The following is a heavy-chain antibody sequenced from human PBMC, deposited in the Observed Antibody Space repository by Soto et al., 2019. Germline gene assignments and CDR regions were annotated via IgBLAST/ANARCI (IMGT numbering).Heavy chain of an antibody. CDR2: ISGSGGST. CDR3: AKIKTNEGYSYGSIDY. V-gene: IGHV3-23*01. Sequence: EVQLLESGGGLVHPGGSLRLSCVASGFTFKSYAMNWVRQAPGTGLEWVSLISGSGGSTFYADSVKGRFTISRDNSKNALYLQLNSLRAEDTAIYYCAKIKTNEGYSYGSIDYWGQGTLVTFSS. CDR1: GFTFKSYA. J-gene: IGHJ4*02. D-gene: IGHD5-18*01.